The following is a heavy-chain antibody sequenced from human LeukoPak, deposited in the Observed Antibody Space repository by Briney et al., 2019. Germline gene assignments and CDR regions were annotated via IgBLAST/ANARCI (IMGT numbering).Heavy chain of an antibody. J-gene: IGHJ4*02. CDR2: LASDENNR. CDR3: ARDAGWGRLDS. V-gene: IGHV3-74*01. CDR1: GFTFSSYA. D-gene: IGHD3-16*01. Sequence: GGSLRLSCAASGFTFSSYAMSWVRQVPGKGLMWVSRLASDENNRIYADSVRGRFTISRDNAKNTLFLQMNSLRVEDTGFYYCARDAGWGRLDSWGQGALVTVSS.